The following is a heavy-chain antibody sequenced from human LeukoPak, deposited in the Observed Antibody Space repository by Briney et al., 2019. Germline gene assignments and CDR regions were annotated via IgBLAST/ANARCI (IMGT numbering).Heavy chain of an antibody. CDR2: INPNSGGT. V-gene: IGHV1-2*04. CDR3: AREGGSMVRGVRPFYY. Sequence: ASVKVSCKASGYTFTGYYMHWVRQAPGQGLEWRGWINPNSGGTNYAQKFQGWVTMTRYTPISTAYMELSRLGSDDTAVYYCAREGGSMVRGVRPFYYWGQGTLVTVSS. D-gene: IGHD3-10*01. J-gene: IGHJ4*02. CDR1: GYTFTGYY.